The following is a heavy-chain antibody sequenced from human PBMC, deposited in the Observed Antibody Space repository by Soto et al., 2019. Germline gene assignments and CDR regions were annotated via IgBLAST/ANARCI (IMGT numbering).Heavy chain of an antibody. D-gene: IGHD2-15*01. Sequence: ASVKVSCKASGYTFTSYGISWVRQAPGQGLEWMGWISAYNGNTNYAQKLQGRVTMTTDTSTSTAYMELRSLRSDDTAVYYCARVGYCSGGSCYKGNWFDSWGQGTLVTVSS. CDR3: ARVGYCSGGSCYKGNWFDS. J-gene: IGHJ5*01. CDR2: ISAYNGNT. V-gene: IGHV1-18*01. CDR1: GYTFTSYG.